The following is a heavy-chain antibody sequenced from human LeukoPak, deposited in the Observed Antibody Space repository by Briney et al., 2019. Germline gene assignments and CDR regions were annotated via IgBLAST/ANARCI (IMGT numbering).Heavy chain of an antibody. CDR1: GGSISNYY. CDR2: IYYSGST. V-gene: IGHV4-59*12. CDR3: ARELWHYDFWSGYYSTGPFHYYYMDV. Sequence: SETLSLTCTVSGGSISNYYWSWIRQPPGKGLEWIGFIYYSGSTNYNPSLKSRVTISVDTSKNQFSLKLSSVTAADTAVYYCARELWHYDFWSGYYSTGPFHYYYMDVWGKGTTVTISS. D-gene: IGHD3-3*01. J-gene: IGHJ6*03.